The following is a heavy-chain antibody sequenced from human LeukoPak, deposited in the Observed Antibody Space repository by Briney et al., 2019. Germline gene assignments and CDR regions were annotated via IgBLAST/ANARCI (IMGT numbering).Heavy chain of an antibody. V-gene: IGHV4-39*01. J-gene: IGHJ4*02. CDR2: IYYSGST. CDR1: GGSISSSSYY. Sequence: SETLSLTCTVSGGSISSSSYYWGWIRQPPGKGLEWIGSIYYSGSTYYNPSLKSRFTISVDTSKNQFSLKLSSVTAADTAVYYCARHLGIAAAGGFDYWGQGTLVTVSS. D-gene: IGHD6-13*01. CDR3: ARHLGIAAAGGFDY.